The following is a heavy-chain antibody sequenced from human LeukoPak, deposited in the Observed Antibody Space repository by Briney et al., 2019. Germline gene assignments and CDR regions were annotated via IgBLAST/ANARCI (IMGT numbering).Heavy chain of an antibody. D-gene: IGHD6-13*01. Sequence: ASVKVSCKASGYTFTGYAMHWVRQAPGQRLEWMGWINAGNGNTKYSQEFQGRVTITMDTSASTAYMELSSLRSEDMAMYYCARARQYSGTWGFDYWGQGTLVTVSS. CDR2: INAGNGNT. V-gene: IGHV1-3*03. CDR3: ARARQYSGTWGFDY. J-gene: IGHJ4*02. CDR1: GYTFTGYA.